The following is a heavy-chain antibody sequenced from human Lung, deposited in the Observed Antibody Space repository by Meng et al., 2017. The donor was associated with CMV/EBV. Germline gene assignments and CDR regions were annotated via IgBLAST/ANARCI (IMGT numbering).Heavy chain of an antibody. CDR1: GGSISSSSYY. CDR2: IYYSGST. J-gene: IGHJ3*02. D-gene: IGHD1-1*01. V-gene: IGHV4-39*01. Sequence: SETXSLXCTVPGGSISSSSYYWGWIRQPPGKGLEWIGSIYYSGSTYYNPSLKSRVTISVDTSKNQFSLKLSSVTAADTAVYYCASPREGVRAFDIWGQGTMVTVSS. CDR3: ASPREGVRAFDI.